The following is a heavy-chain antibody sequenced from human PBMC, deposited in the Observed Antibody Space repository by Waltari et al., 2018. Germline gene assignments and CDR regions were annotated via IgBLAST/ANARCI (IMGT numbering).Heavy chain of an antibody. D-gene: IGHD6-19*01. CDR1: GFSLRTSGVG. CDR3: AHRVRYSSGWAFDY. J-gene: IGHJ4*02. Sequence: QITLKESGPTLVKPTQTLTLTCTFSGFSLRTSGVGVDWIRQPPGKALEWLALIYWNDDKRYSPSLKSRLTITKDTSKNQVVLTMTNMDPVDTATYYCAHRVRYSSGWAFDYWGQGTLVTVSS. CDR2: IYWNDDK. V-gene: IGHV2-5*01.